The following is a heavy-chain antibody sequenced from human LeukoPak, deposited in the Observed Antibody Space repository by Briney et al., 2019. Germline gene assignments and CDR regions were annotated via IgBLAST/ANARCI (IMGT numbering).Heavy chain of an antibody. Sequence: SETLSLTCAVSGYSISSGYYWGWIRQPPGKGLEWIGSIYHSGSTYYNPSLKSRVTISVDTSKNQFSLKLSSVTAADTAVYYCARTYCTNGVCYFDYWGQGTLVTVSS. J-gene: IGHJ4*02. CDR3: ARTYCTNGVCYFDY. D-gene: IGHD2-8*01. CDR1: GYSISSGYY. CDR2: IYHSGST. V-gene: IGHV4-38-2*01.